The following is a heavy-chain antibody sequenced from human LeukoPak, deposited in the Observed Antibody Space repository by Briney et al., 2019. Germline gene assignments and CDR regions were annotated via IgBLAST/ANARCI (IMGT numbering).Heavy chain of an antibody. CDR3: ARPGGSGSYYDAFDI. J-gene: IGHJ3*02. CDR2: IYTSGST. CDR1: GGSISSYY. Sequence: SETLSLTCTVSGGSISSYYWSWIRQPAGKGLEWIGRIYTSGSTNYNPSLKSRVTISVDTSKNQFSLKLSSVTAADTAVYYCARPGGSGSYYDAFDIWGQGTMVTVSS. V-gene: IGHV4-4*07. D-gene: IGHD3-10*01.